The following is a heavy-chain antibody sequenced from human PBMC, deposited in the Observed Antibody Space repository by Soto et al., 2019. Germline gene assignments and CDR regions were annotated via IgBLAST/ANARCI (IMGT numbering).Heavy chain of an antibody. V-gene: IGHV4-31*03. J-gene: IGHJ4*02. CDR2: IYYSGST. Sequence: QVQLQESGPGLVKPSQTLSLTCTVSGGSISSGGYYWSWIRQHPGKGLEWIGYIYYSGSTYYNPSRKSRVTIPVDTTKNQSSLNLSSVTAADTAVYYCARVLFGAGTGDYWGQGTLVTVSS. CDR3: ARVLFGAGTGDY. D-gene: IGHD6-19*01. CDR1: GGSISSGGYY.